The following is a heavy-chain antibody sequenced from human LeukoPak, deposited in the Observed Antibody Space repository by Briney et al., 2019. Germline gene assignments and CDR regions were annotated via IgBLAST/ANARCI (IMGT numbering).Heavy chain of an antibody. D-gene: IGHD5-18*01. Sequence: PSETLSLTCTVSGGSISSSSYYWGWIRQPPGKGLEWIGSIYYSGSTYYNPSLKSRATISVDTSKNQFSLKLSSVTAADTAVYYCASWGYSYGPDAFDIWGQGTMVTVSS. CDR1: GGSISSSSYY. V-gene: IGHV4-39*01. CDR2: IYYSGST. CDR3: ASWGYSYGPDAFDI. J-gene: IGHJ3*02.